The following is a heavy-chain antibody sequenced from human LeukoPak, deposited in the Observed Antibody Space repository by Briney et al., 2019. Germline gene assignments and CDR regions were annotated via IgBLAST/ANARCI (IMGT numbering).Heavy chain of an antibody. J-gene: IGHJ4*02. V-gene: IGHV4-61*02. CDR2: IYTSGST. Sequence: SQTLSLTCTVSGGSISSGSYYWSWIRQPAGKGLEWIGRIYTSGSTNYNPSLKSRVTISVDTSKNQFSLKLSSVTAADTAVYYCARDSGIAAAPFDYWGQGTLVTVSS. D-gene: IGHD6-13*01. CDR1: GGSISSGSYY. CDR3: ARDSGIAAAPFDY.